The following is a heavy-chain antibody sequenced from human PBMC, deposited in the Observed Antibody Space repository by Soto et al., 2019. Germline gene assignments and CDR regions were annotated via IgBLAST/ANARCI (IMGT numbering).Heavy chain of an antibody. J-gene: IGHJ5*02. CDR3: ARDWDSSGLFDP. CDR2: ISYSGST. D-gene: IGHD3-10*01. CDR1: AASITTCY. Sequence: PSETLSLTCSVSAASITTCYWSWIRQPPGKGLEWIGAISYSGSTKYNPSLDSRVMISLDTSKNQFSLRLTSVTAADTALYYCARDWDSSGLFDPWGQGALVTVSS. V-gene: IGHV4-59*01.